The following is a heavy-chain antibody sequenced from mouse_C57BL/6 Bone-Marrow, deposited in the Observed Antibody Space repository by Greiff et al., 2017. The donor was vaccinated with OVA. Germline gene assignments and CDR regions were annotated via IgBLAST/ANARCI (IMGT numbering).Heavy chain of an antibody. Sequence: VQRVESGPELVKPGASVKISCKASGYAFSSSWMNWVKQRPGKGLEWIGRIYPGDGDTNYNGKFKGKATLTADKSSSTAYMQLSSLTSEDSAVYFCARAPYYRDYYAMDYWGQGTSVTVSS. J-gene: IGHJ4*01. CDR3: ARAPYYRDYYAMDY. CDR1: GYAFSSSW. CDR2: IYPGDGDT. D-gene: IGHD2-14*01. V-gene: IGHV1-82*01.